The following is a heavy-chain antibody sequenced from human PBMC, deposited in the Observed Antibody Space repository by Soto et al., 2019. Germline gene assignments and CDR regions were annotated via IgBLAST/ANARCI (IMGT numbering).Heavy chain of an antibody. CDR1: GGSISSYY. Sequence: KPSETLSLTCTVSGGSISSYYWSWIRQPPGKGLEWIGYIYYSGSTNYNPSLKSRVTISVDTSKNQFSLKLSSVTAADTAVYYCARVGSGSYYGQNYYYGMDVWGQGTTVTVSS. CDR3: ARVGSGSYYGQNYYYGMDV. D-gene: IGHD1-26*01. V-gene: IGHV4-59*01. J-gene: IGHJ6*02. CDR2: IYYSGST.